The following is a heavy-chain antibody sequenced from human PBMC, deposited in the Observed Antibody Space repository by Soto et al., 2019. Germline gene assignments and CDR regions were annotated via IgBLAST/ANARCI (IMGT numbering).Heavy chain of an antibody. CDR2: IYHSGST. Sequence: SLTCAVSGGSISSGGYSWSWIRQPPGKGLEWIGYIYHSGSTYYNPSLKSRVTISVDRSKNQFSLKLSSVTAADTAVYYCAREGSYYDSSGYTRDAFDIWGQGTMVTVSS. V-gene: IGHV4-30-2*01. J-gene: IGHJ3*02. CDR3: AREGSYYDSSGYTRDAFDI. CDR1: GGSISSGGYS. D-gene: IGHD3-22*01.